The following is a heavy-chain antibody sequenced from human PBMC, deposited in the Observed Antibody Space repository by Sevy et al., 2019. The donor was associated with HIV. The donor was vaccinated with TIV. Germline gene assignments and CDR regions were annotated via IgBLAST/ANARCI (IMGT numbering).Heavy chain of an antibody. CDR1: GYTFTSYD. Sequence: ASVKVSCKTSGYTFTSYDINWVRQATGQGLEWMGWMNPDSGKRGYAPKFQGRVTMTTNTSISTAYMELRSLRSEDSAVYYCARADLDSSTFFYYYGMDVWGQGTTVTVSS. D-gene: IGHD6-13*01. CDR3: ARADLDSSTFFYYYGMDV. J-gene: IGHJ6*02. V-gene: IGHV1-8*01. CDR2: MNPDSGKR.